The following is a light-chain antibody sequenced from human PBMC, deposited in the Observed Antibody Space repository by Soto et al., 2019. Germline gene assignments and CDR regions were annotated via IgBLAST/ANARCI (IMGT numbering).Light chain of an antibody. Sequence: QSVLTQPASVSGSPGQSITISCTGANCDVGGYNYVSWSHRHPGKAPEFMIYEIRNRPSGVSNRFSGSKSGTTASLTISSLLPEDEADYYCSAYTSRSTLVFGGGTKLTVL. CDR3: SAYTSRSTLV. V-gene: IGLV2-14*01. J-gene: IGLJ2*01. CDR1: NCDVGGYNY. CDR2: EIR.